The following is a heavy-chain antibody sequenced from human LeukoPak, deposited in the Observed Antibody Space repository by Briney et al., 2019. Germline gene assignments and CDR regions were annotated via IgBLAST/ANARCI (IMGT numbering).Heavy chain of an antibody. J-gene: IGHJ5*02. CDR3: ARNGRFGDPAWFDP. CDR2: INPNSGGT. Sequence: ASVKVSCKASGYTFTGYYMHWVRQAPGQGLEWMGWINPNSGGTNYAQKFQGRVTMTRDTSISTAYMELGRLRSDDTAVYYCARNGRFGDPAWFDPWGQGTLVTVSS. D-gene: IGHD3-10*01. CDR1: GYTFTGYY. V-gene: IGHV1-2*02.